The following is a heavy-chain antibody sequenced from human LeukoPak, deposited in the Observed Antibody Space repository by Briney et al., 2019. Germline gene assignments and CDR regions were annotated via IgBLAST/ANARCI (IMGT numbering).Heavy chain of an antibody. CDR2: IYPDDSDT. D-gene: IGHD4-23*01. J-gene: IGHJ4*02. V-gene: IGHV5-51*01. CDR3: ARRFKDGGGSGGIDY. CDR1: GYSFTSYW. Sequence: GESLKISCKGSGYSFTSYWIAWVRQMPGKGLEWMGIIYPDDSDTRYSPSFQGQVSISADKSISTAYQQWSSLRASDTAMYFCARRFKDGGGSGGIDYWGQGTLVTVSS.